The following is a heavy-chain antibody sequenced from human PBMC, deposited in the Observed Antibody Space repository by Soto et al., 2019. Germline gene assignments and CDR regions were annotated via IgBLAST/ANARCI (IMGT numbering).Heavy chain of an antibody. Sequence: PGESLKISCKGSGYTFTTYWIGWVRQMPGKGLEWMGIIYPGDSDTTYSPSFQGQVTISADKSIRTAYLQWNSLKASDSAMYYCGRLDSSYYFDYWGQGTLVTVSS. CDR3: GRLDSSYYFDY. CDR2: IYPGDSDT. CDR1: GYTFTTYW. D-gene: IGHD3-22*01. J-gene: IGHJ4*02. V-gene: IGHV5-51*01.